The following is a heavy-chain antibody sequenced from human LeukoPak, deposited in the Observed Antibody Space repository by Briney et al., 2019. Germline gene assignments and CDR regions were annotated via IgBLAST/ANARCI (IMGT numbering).Heavy chain of an antibody. Sequence: PGGFLRLSCAASGFTFSSYGMHWVRQAPGKGLEWVAVISYDGSNKYYADSVKGRFTISRDNSKNTLYLQMNSLRAEDTAVYYCAKEMGITMVRGVIFDYWGQGTLVTVSS. J-gene: IGHJ4*02. CDR2: ISYDGSNK. V-gene: IGHV3-30*18. CDR1: GFTFSSYG. D-gene: IGHD3-10*01. CDR3: AKEMGITMVRGVIFDY.